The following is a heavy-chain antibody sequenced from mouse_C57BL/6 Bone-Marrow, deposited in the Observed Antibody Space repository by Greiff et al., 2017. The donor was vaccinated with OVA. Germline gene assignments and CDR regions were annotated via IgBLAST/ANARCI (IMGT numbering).Heavy chain of an antibody. CDR1: GFTFSDYY. V-gene: IGHV5-12*01. J-gene: IGHJ3*01. CDR3: AGSNYLAY. Sequence: EVQLVASGGGLVQPGGSLKLSCAASGFTFSDYYMYWVRQTPEKRLEWVAYISNGGGSTYYPDTVKGRFTISRDNAKNTLYLQMSRLKSEDTAMYYCAGSNYLAYWGQGTLVTVSA. CDR2: ISNGGGST. D-gene: IGHD2-5*01.